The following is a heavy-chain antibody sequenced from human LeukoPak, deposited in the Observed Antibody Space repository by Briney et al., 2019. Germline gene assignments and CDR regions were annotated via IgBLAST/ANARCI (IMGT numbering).Heavy chain of an antibody. D-gene: IGHD3-22*01. Sequence: SETLSLTCAVYGGSFSGYYWSWIRRPPGKGLEWIGEINHSGSTNYNPSLKSRVTISVDTSKDQFSLKLSSVTAADTAVYYCARGYTQLYYYDSSGTRFDYWGQGTLVTVSS. CDR2: INHSGST. J-gene: IGHJ4*02. V-gene: IGHV4-34*01. CDR1: GGSFSGYY. CDR3: ARGYTQLYYYDSSGTRFDY.